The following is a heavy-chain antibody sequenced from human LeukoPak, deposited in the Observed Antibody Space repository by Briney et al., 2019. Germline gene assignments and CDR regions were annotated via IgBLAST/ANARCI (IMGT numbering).Heavy chain of an antibody. J-gene: IGHJ5*02. CDR2: IYYTGTT. CDR3: ARESLTWLQSRTSWFDP. CDR1: TGSISSSGYY. Sequence: PSETLSLTCAISTGSISSSGYYWGWIRQPPGKGLEWIGHIYYTGTTYYNPSLKSRVNISVDTSKDQFTLRLNSVTAADTAVYYCARESLTWLQSRTSWFDPWGQGTLVTVSS. D-gene: IGHD5-24*01. V-gene: IGHV4-39*02.